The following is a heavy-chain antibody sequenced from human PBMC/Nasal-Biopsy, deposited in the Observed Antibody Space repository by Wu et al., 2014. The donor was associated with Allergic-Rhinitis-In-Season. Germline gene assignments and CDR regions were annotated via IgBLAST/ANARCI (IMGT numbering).Heavy chain of an antibody. CDR1: GFSLTTGGMS. CDR2: IDWDDDK. CDR3: ARLSRGKSRWEKDYYYYYMDV. Sequence: ALVKPTQTLTLTCTVSGFSLTTGGMSISWIRQPPGKALEWLGRIDWDDDKYYSTSLKTRLTISKDTSKNQVVLTMTNLDPMETATYFCARLSRGKSRWEKDYYYYYMDVWGKGTTVTVSS. J-gene: IGHJ6*03. D-gene: IGHD3-10*01. V-gene: IGHV2-70*11.